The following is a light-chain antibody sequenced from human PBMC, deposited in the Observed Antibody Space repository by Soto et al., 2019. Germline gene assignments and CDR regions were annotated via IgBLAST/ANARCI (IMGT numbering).Light chain of an antibody. CDR2: DVS. CDR3: SSYTNTNTRVL. CDR1: SSDVGGYNF. V-gene: IGLV2-14*01. Sequence: QSALTQPASVSGSPGQSITISCTGTSSDVGGYNFVSWYQQHPGKAPKLMIYDVSNRLSGVSNRFSGSKSGKTASLTISRLQAEDEADYYCSSYTNTNTRVLFGGGTKLTVL. J-gene: IGLJ2*01.